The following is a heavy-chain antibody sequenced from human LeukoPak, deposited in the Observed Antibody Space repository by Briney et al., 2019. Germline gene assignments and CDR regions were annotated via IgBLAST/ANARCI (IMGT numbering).Heavy chain of an antibody. CDR3: ARDPSGGSYPQCPKH. CDR2: ISAYNGNT. Sequence: ASVKVSCKASGYTFTSYGISWVRQAPGQGLEWMGWISAYNGNTNYAQKLQGRVTMTTDTSTSTAYMELRSLRSDDTAVYYCARDPSGGSYPQCPKHWGQGTLVTVSS. J-gene: IGHJ4*02. D-gene: IGHD1-26*01. V-gene: IGHV1-18*01. CDR1: GYTFTSYG.